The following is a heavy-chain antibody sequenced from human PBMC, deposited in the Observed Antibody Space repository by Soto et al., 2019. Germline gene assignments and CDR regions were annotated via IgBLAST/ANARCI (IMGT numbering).Heavy chain of an antibody. Sequence: QVQLVQSGAEVKKPGSSVKVSCKASGGTFSSYTISWVRQAPGQGLEWMGRIIPILGIANYAQKFQGRVTITADKATGTAYLELSSLRSEDTAVYYCARLEDMVGVPAVWGQGTLVTVSS. D-gene: IGHD2-2*01. CDR3: ARLEDMVGVPAV. J-gene: IGHJ4*02. V-gene: IGHV1-69*02. CDR1: GGTFSSYT. CDR2: IIPILGIA.